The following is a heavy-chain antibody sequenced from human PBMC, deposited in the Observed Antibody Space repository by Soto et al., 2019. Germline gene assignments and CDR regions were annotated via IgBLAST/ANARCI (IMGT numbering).Heavy chain of an antibody. D-gene: IGHD2-2*01. CDR3: ARDVVPAATTLYYYYYGMDV. CDR2: INPNSGGT. CDR1: GYTFTGYY. V-gene: IGHV1-2*02. J-gene: IGHJ6*02. Sequence: GSVKVSCKASGYTFTGYYMHWVRQAPGQGLEWMGWINPNSGGTNYAQKFQGRVTMTRDTSISTAYMELSRLRSDDTAVYYCARDVVPAATTLYYYYYGMDVWGQGTTVTV.